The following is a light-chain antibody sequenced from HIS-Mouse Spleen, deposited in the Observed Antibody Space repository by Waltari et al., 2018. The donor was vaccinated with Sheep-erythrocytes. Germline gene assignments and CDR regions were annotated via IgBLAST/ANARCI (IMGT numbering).Light chain of an antibody. CDR2: DVR. CDR3: CSYAGSYNHV. V-gene: IGLV2-11*01. CDR1: SSDVGGYNY. J-gene: IGLJ1*01. Sequence: QSALTQPRSVSGSHGQSVTISCTGTSSDVGGYNYVSWYQQYPGKAPTLMIYDVRKRPSGVTDRFFGSKSGNTASLNIFWRQAEDEADYYCCSYAGSYNHVFATGTKVTVL.